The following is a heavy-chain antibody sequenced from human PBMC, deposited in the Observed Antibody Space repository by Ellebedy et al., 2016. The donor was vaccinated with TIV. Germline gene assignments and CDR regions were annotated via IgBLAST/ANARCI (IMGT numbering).Heavy chain of an antibody. D-gene: IGHD3-9*01. Sequence: PGGSLRLSCAASGFTFSSYWMSWVRQAPGKGLEWVANIKQDGSEKYYVDSVKGRFTISRDNAKNSLYLQMNSLRAEDTAVYYCASKYYDILTGYSNFDYWGQGTLVTVSS. CDR3: ASKYYDILTGYSNFDY. CDR1: GFTFSSYW. CDR2: IKQDGSEK. V-gene: IGHV3-7*01. J-gene: IGHJ4*02.